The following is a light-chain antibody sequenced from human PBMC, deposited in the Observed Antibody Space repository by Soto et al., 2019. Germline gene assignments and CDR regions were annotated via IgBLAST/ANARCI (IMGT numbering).Light chain of an antibody. V-gene: IGLV2-14*01. CDR2: EVS. CDR1: SSDVGGYKH. CDR3: NSQRSSGTRV. Sequence: QSVLTEPASVSGSPGQSITISCTGTSSDVGGYKHVSWYQHHPGKAPKLMIYEVSNRPSGVSNRFSGSKSGYTASLTISGLQAEDEADYYCNSQRSSGTRVFGTGTKVTV. J-gene: IGLJ1*01.